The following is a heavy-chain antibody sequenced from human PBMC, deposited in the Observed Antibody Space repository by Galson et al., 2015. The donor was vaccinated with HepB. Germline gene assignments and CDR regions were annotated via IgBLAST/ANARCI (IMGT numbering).Heavy chain of an antibody. Sequence: SVKVSCKASGYTFSSYGISWVRQAPGQGLEWVGWISAYNGNTNYAQKLQGRVTMTTDTSTSTAYMEVRSLRSDDTAVYYCARDDRAVAGIIYYYYMDVWGKGTTVTVSS. V-gene: IGHV1-18*01. CDR2: ISAYNGNT. CDR3: ARDDRAVAGIIYYYYMDV. D-gene: IGHD6-19*01. J-gene: IGHJ6*03. CDR1: GYTFSSYG.